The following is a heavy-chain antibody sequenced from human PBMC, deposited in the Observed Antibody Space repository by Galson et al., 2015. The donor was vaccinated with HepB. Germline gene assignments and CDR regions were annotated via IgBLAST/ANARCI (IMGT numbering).Heavy chain of an antibody. CDR2: INTNTGNP. V-gene: IGHV7-4-1*02. Sequence: SVKVSCKASGYTFTSYAMNWVRQAPGQGLEWMGWINTNTGNPTYAQGFTGRFVFSLDTSVSTAYLQISSLKAEDTAVYYCARDAQGYYGSGSSVGWFDPWGQGTLVTVSS. D-gene: IGHD3-10*01. CDR1: GYTFTSYA. J-gene: IGHJ5*02. CDR3: ARDAQGYYGSGSSVGWFDP.